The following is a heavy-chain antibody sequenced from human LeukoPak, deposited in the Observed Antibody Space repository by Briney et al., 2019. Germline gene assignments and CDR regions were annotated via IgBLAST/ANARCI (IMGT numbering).Heavy chain of an antibody. D-gene: IGHD3-3*01. CDR1: GLTFSSYA. V-gene: IGHV3-23*01. CDR3: AKDNWVAWYYDFWSGYSVDY. Sequence: PGRCLRPSCAVSGLTFSSYAMGWVRQAPGKGLEWVSAISGSGGSTYYADSVKGRFTISRDNSKNTLYLQMNSLRAEDTAVYYCAKDNWVAWYYDFWSGYSVDYWGQGTLVTVSS. CDR2: ISGSGGST. J-gene: IGHJ4*02.